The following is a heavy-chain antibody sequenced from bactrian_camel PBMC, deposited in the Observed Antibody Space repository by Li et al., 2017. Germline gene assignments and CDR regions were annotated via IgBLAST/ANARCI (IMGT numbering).Heavy chain of an antibody. Sequence: HVQLVESGGGSVQAGGSLRLSCAASGNTYGNFCMGWFRQVSGKEREGVAGIDHAGTTNYAESVKGRFTISQDNDKKILYLQMNMLKPEDTAMYYCAADPRKSTTVLINAPVYWGQGTQVTVS. CDR3: AADPRKSTTVLINAPVY. V-gene: IGHV3S53*01. J-gene: IGHJ4*01. CDR2: IDHAGTT. CDR1: GNTYGNFC. D-gene: IGHD3*01.